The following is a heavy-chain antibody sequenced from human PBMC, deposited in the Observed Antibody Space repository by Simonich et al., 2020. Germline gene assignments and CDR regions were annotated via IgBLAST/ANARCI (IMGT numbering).Heavy chain of an antibody. CDR3: ARQRVLMVYAIDY. CDR2: IYYSGST. V-gene: IGHV4-39*01. Sequence: QLQLQESGPGLVKPSETLSLTCTVSGGSISSSSYYWGWTRQPPGKGLGWIGSIYYSGSTYYNPPLKSRVTISVDTSKNQFSLKLSSVTAADTAVYYCARQRVLMVYAIDYWGQGTLVTVSS. CDR1: GGSISSSSYY. J-gene: IGHJ4*02. D-gene: IGHD2-8*01.